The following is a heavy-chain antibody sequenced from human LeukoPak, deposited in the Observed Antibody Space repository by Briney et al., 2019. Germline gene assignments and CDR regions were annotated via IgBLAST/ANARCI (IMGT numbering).Heavy chain of an antibody. V-gene: IGHV3-23*01. D-gene: IGHD4-11*01. CDR2: ISGSGGRT. J-gene: IGHJ6*03. Sequence: GGSLRLSCAASGFTFSSYAMSWVRQAPGKGLEWVSAISGSGGRTYYTDSVKGRFTISRDNSKNTLYLQMNSLRAEDTAVYYCAKRFWSERLNTVTNYYYYMDVWGKGTTVTVSS. CDR3: AKRFWSERLNTVTNYYYYMDV. CDR1: GFTFSSYA.